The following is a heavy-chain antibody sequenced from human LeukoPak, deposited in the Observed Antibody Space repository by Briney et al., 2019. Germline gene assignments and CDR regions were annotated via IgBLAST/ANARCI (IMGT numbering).Heavy chain of an antibody. CDR3: ARVGDYGTTKTDDY. V-gene: IGHV4-59*12. Sequence: PSETLSLTCTVSGGSISNYYWSWIRQPPGKGLEWIGSIYYSGSTYYNPSLKSRVTISIDTSKNQFSLKLSSVTAADTAVYYCARVGDYGTTKTDDYWGQGTLVTVSS. D-gene: IGHD4-17*01. J-gene: IGHJ4*02. CDR1: GGSISNYY. CDR2: IYYSGST.